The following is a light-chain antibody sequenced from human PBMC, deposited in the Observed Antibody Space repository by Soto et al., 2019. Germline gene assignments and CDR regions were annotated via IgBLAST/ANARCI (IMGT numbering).Light chain of an antibody. CDR1: SSDVGAYNS. Sequence: QSVLTQPASVSGSPGQPITISCTGTSSDVGAYNSVAWYQHNPGKAPKLMIYDVSNRPSGVSSRFSGSKSANTASLSISGLQADDEADYYCSSYTSSRTIVFGTGTKVTVL. V-gene: IGLV2-14*01. CDR2: DVS. J-gene: IGLJ1*01. CDR3: SSYTSSRTIV.